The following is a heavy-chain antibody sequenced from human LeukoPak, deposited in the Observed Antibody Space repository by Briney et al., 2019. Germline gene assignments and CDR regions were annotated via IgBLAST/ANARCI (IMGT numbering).Heavy chain of an antibody. J-gene: IGHJ6*02. CDR3: ARVNPYHYYGMDV. CDR1: GFTFSSSW. Sequence: GGSLRLSCVASGFTFSSSWMSWVRQAPGKGLEWVANIKQDGSEKSYVESVRGRFTISRDNAKNSLYLQLNSLRAEDTALYYCARVNPYHYYGMDVWGQGTTVTVSS. V-gene: IGHV3-7*03. CDR2: IKQDGSEK. D-gene: IGHD1-14*01.